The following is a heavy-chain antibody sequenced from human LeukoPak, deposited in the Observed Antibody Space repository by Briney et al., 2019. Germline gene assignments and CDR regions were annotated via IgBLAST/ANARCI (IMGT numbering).Heavy chain of an antibody. J-gene: IGHJ4*02. CDR3: ARDRRITIFGGYYLDY. D-gene: IGHD3-3*01. V-gene: IGHV3-33*01. CDR2: IWYDGSNK. CDR1: GFTFSSYG. Sequence: GGSLRLSCAASGFTFSSYGMHWVRQAPGKGLEWVAVIWYDGSNKYYADSVKGRFTISRDNSKNTLYLQMSSLRAEDTAVYYCARDRRITIFGGYYLDYWGQGTLVTVSS.